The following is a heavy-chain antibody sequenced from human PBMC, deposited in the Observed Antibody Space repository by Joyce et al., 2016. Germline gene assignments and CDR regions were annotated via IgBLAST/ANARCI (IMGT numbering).Heavy chain of an antibody. CDR1: GYTFTNYG. Sequence: QVHLVQSGPEVKKPGASVKVSCKASGYTFTNYGISWLRQAPGGGLEWLGWVSPYNGKTNYAPRVQDRVTMSTDTSTSTAYMEVGGLTSDDTAVYYCTGDPGDYDGRWFDPWGQGTLVIVSS. J-gene: IGHJ5*02. CDR3: TGDPGDYDGRWFDP. V-gene: IGHV1-18*01. D-gene: IGHD3-16*01. CDR2: VSPYNGKT.